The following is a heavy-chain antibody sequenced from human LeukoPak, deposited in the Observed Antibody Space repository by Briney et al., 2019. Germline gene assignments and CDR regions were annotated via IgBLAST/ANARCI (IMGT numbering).Heavy chain of an antibody. J-gene: IGHJ3*02. V-gene: IGHV5-51*01. CDR1: GYIYSSYW. D-gene: IGHD6-19*01. CDR3: AGPTSGWTLFDI. CDR2: IYPTDSDT. Sequence: GESLKISCKGSGYIYSSYWMGWVRQLPGKGLEWMGIIYPTDSDTRYSPSFQGQVTISADKSINTAYLQWSSLKASDSGTYYCAGPTSGWTLFDIWGQGTMVTVSS.